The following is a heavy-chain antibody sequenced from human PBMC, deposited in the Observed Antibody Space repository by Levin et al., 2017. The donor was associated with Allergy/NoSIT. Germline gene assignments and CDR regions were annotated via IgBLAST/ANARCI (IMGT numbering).Heavy chain of an antibody. Sequence: GGSLRLSCAASGFTFSSYAMNWVRQAPGKGLEWVSGTSDSGGSTYYADSVKGRFTISRDNSKNTLYLQVNSLRAEDTALYYLGKDLSAVPAANYYDAMDVWGPGTTVTGSS. J-gene: IGHJ6*02. CDR1: GFTFSSYA. D-gene: IGHD2-2*01. V-gene: IGHV3-23*01. CDR2: TSDSGGST. CDR3: GKDLSAVPAANYYDAMDV.